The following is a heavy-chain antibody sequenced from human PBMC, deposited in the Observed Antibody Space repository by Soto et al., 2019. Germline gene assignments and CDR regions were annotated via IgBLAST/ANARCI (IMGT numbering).Heavy chain of an antibody. V-gene: IGHV4-34*01. CDR2: INHSGST. Sequence: QVQLQQWGAGLLKPSETLSPTCAVYGGSFSGYYWSWIRQPPGKGLEWIGEINHSGSTNYNPSLKSRVTISVDTSKNQFSLKLSSVTAADTAVYYCARESGYPWPYYYYGMDVWGQGTTVTVSS. D-gene: IGHD5-12*01. J-gene: IGHJ6*02. CDR1: GGSFSGYY. CDR3: ARESGYPWPYYYYGMDV.